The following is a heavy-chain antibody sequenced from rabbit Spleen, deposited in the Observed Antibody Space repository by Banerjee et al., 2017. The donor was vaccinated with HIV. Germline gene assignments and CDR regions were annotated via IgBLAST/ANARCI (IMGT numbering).Heavy chain of an antibody. CDR3: ARDLVGVIGWNFYL. V-gene: IGHV1S40*01. CDR1: GFSFSSSSY. Sequence: QSLEESGGDLVKPGASLTLTCTASGFSFSSSSYMCWVRQAPGKGLEWIACIAGGSSGFTYSATWAKGRFTCSKTSSTTVTLQMTSLTVADTATYFCARDLVGVIGWNFYLWGQGTLVTVS. D-gene: IGHD1-1*01. J-gene: IGHJ4*01. CDR2: IAGGSSGFT.